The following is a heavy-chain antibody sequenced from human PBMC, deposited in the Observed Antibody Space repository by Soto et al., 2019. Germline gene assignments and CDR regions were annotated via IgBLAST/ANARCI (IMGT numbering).Heavy chain of an antibody. CDR2: INPNSGDT. CDR1: GYTFTGYY. Sequence: QVQLVQSGAEVKKPGASVKVSCKASGYTFTGYYMHWVRQAPGQGLEWMGWINPNSGDTNYAQKFQGRVTMTRDTSISTAYMELSRLRSDDTAVYYCAREGRVGATFSWFDPWGQGTLVTVSS. D-gene: IGHD1-26*01. V-gene: IGHV1-2*02. CDR3: AREGRVGATFSWFDP. J-gene: IGHJ5*02.